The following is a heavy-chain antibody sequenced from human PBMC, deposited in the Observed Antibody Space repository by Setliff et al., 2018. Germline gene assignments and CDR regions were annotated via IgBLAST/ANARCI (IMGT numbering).Heavy chain of an antibody. Sequence: PGESLKISCKGSGYTFTNYWIAWVRQMPGKGLEYMGIIYPADSDTTYSPSFQGQVTISADKSINTAYLQWSSLKASDTAIYHCARVGPLTDDAFDIWGQGTMVTVSS. CDR2: IYPADSDT. CDR3: ARVGPLTDDAFDI. D-gene: IGHD1-26*01. J-gene: IGHJ3*02. V-gene: IGHV5-51*01. CDR1: GYTFTNYW.